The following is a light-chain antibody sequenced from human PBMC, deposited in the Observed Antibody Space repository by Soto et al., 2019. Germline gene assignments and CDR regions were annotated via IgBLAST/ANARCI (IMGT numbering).Light chain of an antibody. CDR2: GAS. V-gene: IGKV3-15*01. J-gene: IGKJ1*01. CDR3: QEYNTWPWT. CDR1: KSFSRSY. Sequence: EIVLTPSPDTLSLSPGERATLSCRASKSFSRSYLAWYQQKPGQAPRLLIFGASTRATGIPARFSGSGSGTEFSLTINSLQSEDFAVYYCQEYNTWPWTFGQGTKVDIK.